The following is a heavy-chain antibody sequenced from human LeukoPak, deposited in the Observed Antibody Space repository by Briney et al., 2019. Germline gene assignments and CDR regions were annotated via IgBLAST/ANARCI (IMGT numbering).Heavy chain of an antibody. CDR2: IKHDGSEK. CDR1: GFIFTNYF. CDR3: ATDRGWRTSGYYLYYFEY. Sequence: GGSLRLSCAAPGFIFTNYFMSWVRQAPGKGLEWVASIKHDGSEKYYVDSVRGRFTISRDNTMNSLYLQMSSLRAEDTAVYYCATDRGWRTSGYYLYYFEYWGQGTLVTYSS. J-gene: IGHJ4*02. V-gene: IGHV3-7*01. D-gene: IGHD3-3*01.